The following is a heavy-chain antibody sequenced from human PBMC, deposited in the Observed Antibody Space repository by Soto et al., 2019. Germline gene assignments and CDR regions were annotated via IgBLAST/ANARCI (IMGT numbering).Heavy chain of an antibody. CDR2: VYYSGST. CDR3: AQTIFGFYGMDV. CDR1: GGSISSGGYY. V-gene: IGHV4-31*03. Sequence: SETLSLTCTVSGGSISSGGYYWSWIRQHPGKGLEWIGFVYYSGSTYYNPSLKSRVTISVDTSENQFSLKLSSVTAADTAVYYCAQTIFGFYGMDVWGQGTTVTVSS. J-gene: IGHJ6*02. D-gene: IGHD3-3*01.